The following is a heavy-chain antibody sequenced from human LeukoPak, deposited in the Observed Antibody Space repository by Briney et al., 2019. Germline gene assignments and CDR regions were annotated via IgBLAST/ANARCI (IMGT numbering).Heavy chain of an antibody. J-gene: IGHJ5*02. CDR1: GFTFSSFG. CDR2: ISGSGGST. CDR3: AKVHSSSWHDWFDP. V-gene: IGHV3-23*01. D-gene: IGHD6-13*01. Sequence: PGGSLRLSCAASGFTFSSFGMSWVRQAPGKGLEWVSGISGSGGSTYYAESVKGRFTISRDNSKSTLYLQMNSLRAEDTAVYYCAKVHSSSWHDWFDPWGQGTLVTVSS.